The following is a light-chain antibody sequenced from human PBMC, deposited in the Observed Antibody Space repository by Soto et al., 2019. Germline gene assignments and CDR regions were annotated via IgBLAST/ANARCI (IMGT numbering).Light chain of an antibody. Sequence: DIQMTQSPSSLSASVGDRVTITCRASQSISSYLNWYPQKPGKAPKLLIYAASSLQSVVPSRFSGSGSGTDFTLTISSLQPEDFATYYCQQSYSTLFTFCQGTRLEIK. J-gene: IGKJ5*01. CDR2: AAS. CDR3: QQSYSTLFT. CDR1: QSISSY. V-gene: IGKV1-39*01.